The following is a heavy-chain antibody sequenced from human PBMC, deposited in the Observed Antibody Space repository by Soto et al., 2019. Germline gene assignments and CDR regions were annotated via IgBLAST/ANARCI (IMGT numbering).Heavy chain of an antibody. Sequence: GGSLRLSCAASGFTFSDHYMDWVRQAPGKGLEWVGRTRNKANSYTTEYAASVKGRFTISRDDSKNSLYLQMNSLETEDTAVYYCARVPIAAAGFHFDYWGQGTLVTVSS. CDR3: ARVPIAAAGFHFDY. J-gene: IGHJ4*02. D-gene: IGHD6-13*01. CDR2: TRNKANSYTT. CDR1: GFTFSDHY. V-gene: IGHV3-72*01.